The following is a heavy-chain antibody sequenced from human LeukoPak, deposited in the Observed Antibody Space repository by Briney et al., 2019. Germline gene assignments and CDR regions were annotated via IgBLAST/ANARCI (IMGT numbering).Heavy chain of an antibody. Sequence: PGGSLRLSCAASGFTFSSYGMSWVRQAPGKGLEWVSAISGSGGSTYYADSVKGRFTISRDNSKNTLYLQMNSLRAEDTAVYYCAKDPHHRTMVRGVDLLSPYFDYWGQGTLVTVSS. CDR3: AKDPHHRTMVRGVDLLSPYFDY. D-gene: IGHD3-10*01. CDR1: GFTFSSYG. V-gene: IGHV3-23*01. J-gene: IGHJ4*02. CDR2: ISGSGGST.